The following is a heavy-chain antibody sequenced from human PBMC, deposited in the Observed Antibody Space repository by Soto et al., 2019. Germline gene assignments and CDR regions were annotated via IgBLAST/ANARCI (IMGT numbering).Heavy chain of an antibody. CDR1: GFTFSSYA. D-gene: IGHD3-22*01. CDR3: ASLFYYDSSGYYYDAFDI. J-gene: IGHJ3*02. CDR2: ISYDGSNK. V-gene: IGHV3-30-3*01. Sequence: GGSLRLSCAASGFTFSSYAMHWVRQAPGKGLEWVAVISYDGSNKYYADSVKGRFTISRDNSKNTLYLQMNSLRAEDTAVYYCASLFYYDSSGYYYDAFDIWGQGTMVTVSS.